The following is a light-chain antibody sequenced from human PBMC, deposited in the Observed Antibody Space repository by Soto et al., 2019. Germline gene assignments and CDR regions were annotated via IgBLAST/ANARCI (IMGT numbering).Light chain of an antibody. CDR2: EVT. CDR3: SSYTTSHGLV. CDR1: SSDIAVSSY. Sequence: QSALTQPASVSASPGQSITISCTGSSSDIAVSSYVSWYRQHPGKAPELIIYEVTNRPSGVSYRFSGSKSGDTASLTVSGLQAEDEVDYYCSSYTTSHGLVFGGGTKLTVL. J-gene: IGLJ2*01. V-gene: IGLV2-14*01.